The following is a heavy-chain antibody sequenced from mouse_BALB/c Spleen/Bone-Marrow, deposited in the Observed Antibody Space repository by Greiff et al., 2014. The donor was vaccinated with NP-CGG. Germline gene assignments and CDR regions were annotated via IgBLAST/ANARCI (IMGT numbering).Heavy chain of an antibody. V-gene: IGHV1S127*01. J-gene: IGHJ1*01. D-gene: IGHD2-4*01. CDR3: TRGDYDWYFDV. CDR1: GYTFTSYW. Sequence: QXSXAELVKPGASVKMSCKASGYTFTSYWMHWVKQRPGQGLEWIGVIDPSDSYTSYNQKFKGKATLTVDTSSSTAYMQLSSLTSEDSAVYYCTRGDYDWYFDVWGAGTTVTVSS. CDR2: IDPSDSYT.